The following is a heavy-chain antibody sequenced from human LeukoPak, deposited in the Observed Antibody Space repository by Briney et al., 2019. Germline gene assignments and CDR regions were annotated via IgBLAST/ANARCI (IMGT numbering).Heavy chain of an antibody. Sequence: GGSLRLSCAASGFMFSNYNINWVRQAPGKGLEWVSSITSSSSYKYYADSVRGRFTISRDNAKNSLFLQMNSLRAEDTAVYYCARGPSGYHNTGGQGTLVTVSS. CDR3: ARGPSGYHNT. CDR1: GFMFSNYN. J-gene: IGHJ4*02. V-gene: IGHV3-21*06. CDR2: ITSSSSYK. D-gene: IGHD5-12*01.